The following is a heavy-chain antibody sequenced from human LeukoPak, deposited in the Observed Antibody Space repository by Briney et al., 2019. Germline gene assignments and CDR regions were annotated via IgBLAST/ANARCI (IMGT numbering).Heavy chain of an antibody. Sequence: GASVKVSFKASGYTFTSYGISWVRQAPGQGLEWMGWISAYNGNTNYAQKLQGRVTMTTDTSTSTAYMELRSLRSDDTAVYYCARDPGWPQTPSAGAFDIWGQGTMVTVSS. V-gene: IGHV1-18*01. D-gene: IGHD5-24*01. CDR2: ISAYNGNT. CDR1: GYTFTSYG. CDR3: ARDPGWPQTPSAGAFDI. J-gene: IGHJ3*02.